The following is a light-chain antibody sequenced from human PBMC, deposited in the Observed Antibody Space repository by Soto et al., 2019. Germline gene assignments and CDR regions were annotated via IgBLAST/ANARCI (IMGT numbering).Light chain of an antibody. Sequence: EIVLTQSPATLSLSPGERATLSCRASQSVGSNLAWYQLKPGQAPRLLVYGASIRATGIPARFSGSGSGTEYSLTISSLQSEDFGVYFCQQYDQWWTFGQGTKVDIK. CDR1: QSVGSN. CDR2: GAS. CDR3: QQYDQWWT. J-gene: IGKJ1*01. V-gene: IGKV3-15*01.